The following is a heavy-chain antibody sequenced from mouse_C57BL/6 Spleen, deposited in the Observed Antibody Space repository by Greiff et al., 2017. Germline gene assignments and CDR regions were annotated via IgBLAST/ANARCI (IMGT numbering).Heavy chain of an antibody. CDR2: IYPRSGNT. D-gene: IGHD4-1*01. CDR1: GYTFTSYG. J-gene: IGHJ4*01. V-gene: IGHV1-81*01. Sequence: VQVVESGAELARPGASVKLSCKASGYTFTSYGISWVKQRTGQGLEWIGEIYPRSGNTYYNEKFKGKATLTADKSSSTAYMELRSLTSEDSAVYFCARTGTRAMDYWGQGTSVTVSS. CDR3: ARTGTRAMDY.